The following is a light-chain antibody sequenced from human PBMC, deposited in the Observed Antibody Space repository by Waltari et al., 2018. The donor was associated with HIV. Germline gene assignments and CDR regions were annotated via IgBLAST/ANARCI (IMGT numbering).Light chain of an antibody. Sequence: VSTQPAGPLTWPSGERHTLPCRASQSDGSNYFAWYQQKPGPAPRLLIYGASSRATGIPARFSGSGSGTDFTLTISRLEPQDFAVYYCQQYVSSPRTFGQGTKVEIK. CDR1: QSDGSNY. V-gene: IGKV3-20*01. CDR2: GAS. J-gene: IGKJ1*01. CDR3: QQYVSSPRT.